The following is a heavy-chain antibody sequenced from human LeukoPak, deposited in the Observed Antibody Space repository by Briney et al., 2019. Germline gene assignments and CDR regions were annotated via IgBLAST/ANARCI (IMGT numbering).Heavy chain of an antibody. V-gene: IGHV3-20*04. CDR2: INWNGGNT. Sequence: GGSLRLSCATSGLTVNTNYMIWVRQAPGKGLKWVSGINWNGGNTGYADSVRGRFTISRDNAKNSLYLQMNSLRAEDTAVYYCARGPVGYLTGYYWDAFDIWGQGTMVTVSS. CDR3: ARGPVGYLTGYYWDAFDI. D-gene: IGHD3-9*01. J-gene: IGHJ3*02. CDR1: GLTVNTNY.